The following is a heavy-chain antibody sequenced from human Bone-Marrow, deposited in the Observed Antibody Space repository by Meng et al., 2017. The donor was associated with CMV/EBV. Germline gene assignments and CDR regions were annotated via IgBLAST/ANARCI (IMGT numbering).Heavy chain of an antibody. CDR1: GFTFSSYS. CDR3: ARDRPPGNYYDSSGYYDY. D-gene: IGHD3-22*01. Sequence: GESLKISCAASGFTFSSYSMNWVRQAPGKGLEWVSSISSSSSYIYYADSVKGRFTISRDNAKNSLYLQMNSLRAEDTAVYYCARDRPPGNYYDSSGYYDYWGRGTLVTVSS. CDR2: ISSSSSYI. V-gene: IGHV3-21*01. J-gene: IGHJ4*02.